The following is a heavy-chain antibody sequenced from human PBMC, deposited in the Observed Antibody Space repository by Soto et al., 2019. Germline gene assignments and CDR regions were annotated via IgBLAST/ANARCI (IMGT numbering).Heavy chain of an antibody. Sequence: SETLSLTCNVSGGSISNHNYYWGWIRQPPGKGLEWIGSIYYSGGTYYNPSLKSRVTISVDTSRNQFSPKLSSVTAADTAMYYCATLYRGGTPSDYDYGMDVWGQGTTVTVSS. CDR3: ATLYRGGTPSDYDYGMDV. CDR1: GGSISNHNYY. D-gene: IGHD1-1*01. J-gene: IGHJ6*02. V-gene: IGHV4-39*01. CDR2: IYYSGGT.